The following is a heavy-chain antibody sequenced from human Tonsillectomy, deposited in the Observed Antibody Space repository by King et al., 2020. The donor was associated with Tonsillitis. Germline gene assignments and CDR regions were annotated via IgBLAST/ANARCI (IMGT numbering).Heavy chain of an antibody. V-gene: IGHV3-53*01. J-gene: IGHJ3*02. D-gene: IGHD7-27*01. CDR3: ARVTGDFAFDI. Sequence: LVESGGDLIQPGGSLRLSCAASGFAVSSNYMSWVRQAPGKGLDWVSVIYAGNDSYYTGSVKGRFTISRDISKNTLYLQMNSLKAEDTAVYYCARVTGDFAFDIWGQGTMVIVSS. CDR1: GFAVSSNY. CDR2: IYAGNDS.